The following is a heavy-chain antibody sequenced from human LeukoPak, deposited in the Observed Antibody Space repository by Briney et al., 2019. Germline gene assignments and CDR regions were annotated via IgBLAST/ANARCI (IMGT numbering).Heavy chain of an antibody. J-gene: IGHJ4*02. V-gene: IGHV4-39*07. CDR1: SGSISNNNHF. CDR3: ASLPTVYSRGYLAL. Sequence: SETLSLTCTVSSGSISNNNHFWGWIRQPQGKGLEWIGNIDYSGSTDYNPSLKSRVTISVDMSKNQFSLKLSSVTAADTAVYYCASLPTVYSRGYLALWGQGTLVTVSS. CDR2: IDYSGST. D-gene: IGHD3-22*01.